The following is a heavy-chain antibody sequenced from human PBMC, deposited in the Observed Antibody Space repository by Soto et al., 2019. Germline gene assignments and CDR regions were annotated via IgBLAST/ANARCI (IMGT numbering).Heavy chain of an antibody. CDR2: IYSDGST. D-gene: IGHD3-3*01. CDR1: GLTVSGSY. CDR3: AKGPTIFGVVITFEYYYGMDV. V-gene: IGHV3-53*01. J-gene: IGHJ6*02. Sequence: GGSLRLSCAASGLTVSGSYMTWVRQAPGMGLQWVSVIYSDGSTYYADSVKGRFSISRDIAKNMLYLQMNSLRAEDTAVYYCAKGPTIFGVVITFEYYYGMDVWGQGTTVTVSS.